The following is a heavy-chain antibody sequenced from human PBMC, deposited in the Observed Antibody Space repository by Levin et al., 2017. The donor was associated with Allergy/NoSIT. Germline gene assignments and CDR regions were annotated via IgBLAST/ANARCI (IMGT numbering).Heavy chain of an antibody. Sequence: GGSLRLSCAASGFTFNSYDMHWVRQAPGKGLEWVALISNDGGNKYYADSVKGRFTVSRDNSKNTLYLQMNSLKTEDTAVYYCAKERRGRDNWNVQPAFHVWGQGTMVTVSS. D-gene: IGHD1-1*01. J-gene: IGHJ3*01. CDR3: AKERRGRDNWNVQPAFHV. CDR1: GFTFNSYD. V-gene: IGHV3-30*18. CDR2: ISNDGGNK.